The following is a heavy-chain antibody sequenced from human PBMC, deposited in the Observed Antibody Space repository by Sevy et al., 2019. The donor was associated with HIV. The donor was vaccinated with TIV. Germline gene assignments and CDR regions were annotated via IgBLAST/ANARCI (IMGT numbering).Heavy chain of an antibody. J-gene: IGHJ1*01. CDR2: IKQDGSEK. V-gene: IGHV3-7*01. Sequence: GGSLRLSCAASAFTFSSYWMSWVRQAPGKGLEWVANIKQDGSEKYYVDSVKGRFTISRDNAKNSLYLQMNSLRAEDTAVYYCARTPLYYYFQHWGQGTLVTVSS. CDR1: AFTFSSYW. CDR3: ARTPLYYYFQH. D-gene: IGHD3-16*01.